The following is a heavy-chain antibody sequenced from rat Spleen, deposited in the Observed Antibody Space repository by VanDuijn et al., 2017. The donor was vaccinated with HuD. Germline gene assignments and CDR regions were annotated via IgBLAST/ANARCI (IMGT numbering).Heavy chain of an antibody. Sequence: QVQLKESGPGLVQPSQTLSLTCTVAGFSLSSYNVHWVRQPPGKGLEWMGAIWSGGSTDYNSALKSRLSISRDTSKSQVFLKMNSLQTEDTAMYFCASGIFDFWGQGVMVTVSS. CDR3: ASGIFDF. CDR1: GFSLSSYN. CDR2: IWSGGST. D-gene: IGHD1-4*01. V-gene: IGHV2-6*01. J-gene: IGHJ2*01.